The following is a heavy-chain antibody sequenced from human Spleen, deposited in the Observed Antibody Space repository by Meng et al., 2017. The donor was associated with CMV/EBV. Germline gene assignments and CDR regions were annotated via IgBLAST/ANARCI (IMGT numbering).Heavy chain of an antibody. CDR2: IYSGGSST. D-gene: IGHD6-6*01. Sequence: ETLSLTCAVYGGSFSGHYWSWIRQAPGKGLEWVSVIYSGGSSTYYADSVKGRFTISRDNSKNTLYLQMNSLRAEDTAVYYCAKLIRVAARPPYWYFDLWGRGTLVTVSS. J-gene: IGHJ2*01. CDR3: AKLIRVAARPPYWYFDL. CDR1: GGSFSGHY. V-gene: IGHV3-23*03.